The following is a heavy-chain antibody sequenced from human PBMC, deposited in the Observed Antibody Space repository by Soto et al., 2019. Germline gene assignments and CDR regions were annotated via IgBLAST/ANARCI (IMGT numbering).Heavy chain of an antibody. Sequence: QVQLVESGGGVVQPGRSLRLSCAASGFTFSSYAMHWVRQAPGKGLEWVAVISYDGSNKYYADSVKGRFTISRDNSKNALYLQMNSLRAEDTAVYYCARPVGDDAFDIWGQGTMVTVSS. CDR3: ARPVGDDAFDI. D-gene: IGHD1-26*01. CDR1: GFTFSSYA. CDR2: ISYDGSNK. J-gene: IGHJ3*02. V-gene: IGHV3-30-3*01.